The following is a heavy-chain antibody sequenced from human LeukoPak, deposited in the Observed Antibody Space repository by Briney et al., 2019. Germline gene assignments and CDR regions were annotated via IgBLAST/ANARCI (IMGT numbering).Heavy chain of an antibody. Sequence: PGGSLRLSCAASGFTFSSYSMNWVRQAPGKGLEWVSSISSSNSYIYYADSVKGRFTISRDNAKNSLYLQMNSLRAEDTAVYYCAREPTGDYYYYMDVWGKGTTVTVSS. D-gene: IGHD4-11*01. CDR1: GFTFSSYS. CDR3: AREPTGDYYYYMDV. J-gene: IGHJ6*03. CDR2: ISSSNSYI. V-gene: IGHV3-21*01.